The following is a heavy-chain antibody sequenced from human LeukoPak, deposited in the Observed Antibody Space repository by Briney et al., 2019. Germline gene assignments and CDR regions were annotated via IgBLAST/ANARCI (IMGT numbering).Heavy chain of an antibody. CDR2: ITGSDDRT. J-gene: IGHJ4*02. Sequence: GGSLRLPCAASGFTFSGAARTWVRQAPGKGLEWVSTITGSDDRTYYADSVKGRFTISRDYSKNTLRLQMSSLRVEDTAIYYCAKGPQVGSGYHPDFWGQGTLVTVSS. CDR3: AKGPQVGSGYHPDF. D-gene: IGHD3-22*01. V-gene: IGHV3-23*01. CDR1: GFTFSGAA.